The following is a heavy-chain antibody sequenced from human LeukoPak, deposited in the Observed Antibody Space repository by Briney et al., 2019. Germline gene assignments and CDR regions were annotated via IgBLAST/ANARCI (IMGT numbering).Heavy chain of an antibody. Sequence: ASVKVSCKASGYTFTGYYMHWVRQAPGQGLEWMGWINPNSGGTNYAQKFQGRVTMTRDTSTSTAYMELSSQRSEDIDVYYCVSNVDTRRPGYWGQGTLVTVSS. J-gene: IGHJ4*02. D-gene: IGHD5-18*01. CDR1: GYTFTGYY. CDR3: VSNVDTRRPGY. V-gene: IGHV1-2*02. CDR2: INPNSGGT.